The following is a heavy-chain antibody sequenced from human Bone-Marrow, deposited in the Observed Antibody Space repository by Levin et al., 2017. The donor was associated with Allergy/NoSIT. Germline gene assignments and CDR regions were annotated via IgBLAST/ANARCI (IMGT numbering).Heavy chain of an antibody. CDR3: ARDTTYGSGGSSYFCDY. Sequence: ASVKVSCKASGYTFTKYYMHWVRQAPGQGLEWMGIINPSGDYTGYAQKFQGRLTMTRDTPTSTVYMELSSLRSEDTAVYYCARDTTYGSGGSSYFCDYWGQGTLVTVSS. CDR2: INPSGDYT. J-gene: IGHJ4*02. D-gene: IGHD2-15*01. CDR1: GYTFTKYY. V-gene: IGHV1-46*01.